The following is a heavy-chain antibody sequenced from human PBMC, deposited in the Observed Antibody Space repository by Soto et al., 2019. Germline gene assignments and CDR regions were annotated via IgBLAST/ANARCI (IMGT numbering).Heavy chain of an antibody. CDR1: GFTFSSYA. Sequence: PGGSLRLSCAASGFTFSSYALHRVRQAPGEGLEWVAVISNDRCNKYYADSVKGRFTISSDNSKSTVYLQIDSLRAEETAVYYCARDHVSGDCSGFCSMHVCGQGTTVTVSS. CDR3: ARDHVSGDCSGFCSMHV. J-gene: IGHJ6*02. CDR2: ISNDRCNK. D-gene: IGHD2-21*02. V-gene: IGHV3-30-3*01.